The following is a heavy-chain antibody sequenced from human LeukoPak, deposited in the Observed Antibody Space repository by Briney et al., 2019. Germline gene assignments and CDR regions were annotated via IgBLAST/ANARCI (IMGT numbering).Heavy chain of an antibody. V-gene: IGHV3-20*04. D-gene: IGHD3-10*02. J-gene: IGHJ4*02. CDR1: GFTFDDYG. Sequence: GGSLRLSCAASGFTFDDYGMSWVRQAPGKGLEWVSGINWNGGSTGYADSVKGRFTISRDNAKNSLYLQMNSLRAEDTALYYCARDSWTLGSRGYFDYWGQGTLVTVSS. CDR3: ARDSWTLGSRGYFDY. CDR2: INWNGGST.